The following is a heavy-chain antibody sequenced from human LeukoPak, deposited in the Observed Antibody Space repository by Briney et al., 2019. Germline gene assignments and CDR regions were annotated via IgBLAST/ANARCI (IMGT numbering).Heavy chain of an antibody. D-gene: IGHD6-13*01. CDR3: AREAAAVPEDY. CDR2: IIPILGIA. CDR1: GGTFSSYA. Sequence: GASVKVSCKASGGTFSSYAISWVRQAPGQGLEWMGRIIPILGIANYAQKFQGRVTITADKSTSTAYMELSSLRSEDTAVYYCAREAAAVPEDYWGQGTLVTVSS. J-gene: IGHJ4*02. V-gene: IGHV1-69*04.